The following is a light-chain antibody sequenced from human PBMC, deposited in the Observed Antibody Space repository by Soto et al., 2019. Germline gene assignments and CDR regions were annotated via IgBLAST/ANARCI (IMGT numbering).Light chain of an antibody. CDR2: AAS. J-gene: IGKJ1*01. V-gene: IGKV1-27*01. Sequence: DIQMTQSPSSLSASEGDRVTITCRVSQAISNSLAWYQQKSGKVPKLLIYAASTLQSGVPSRFSGSGSGTDFTLTISSLQPEDVGTYYCQKYNTVPLTFGQGTKVEIK. CDR1: QAISNS. CDR3: QKYNTVPLT.